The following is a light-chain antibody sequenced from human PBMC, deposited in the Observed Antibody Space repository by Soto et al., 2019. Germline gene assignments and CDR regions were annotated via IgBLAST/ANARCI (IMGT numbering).Light chain of an antibody. CDR1: QGVPSR. V-gene: IGKV3-15*01. J-gene: IGKJ5*01. CDR2: GAS. Sequence: EIVMSLSPATVSASQGEGVTLSCRASQGVPSRIAWYQHRPGQAPRLLIYGASTRATGVPDRFSGTGSGTDFTLTISSLKSEDYAIYYCQQYKSWPRIPFGQGRRLEI. CDR3: QQYKSWPRIP.